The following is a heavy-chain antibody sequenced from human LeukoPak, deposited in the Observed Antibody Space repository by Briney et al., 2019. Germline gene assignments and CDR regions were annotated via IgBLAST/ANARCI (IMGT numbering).Heavy chain of an antibody. J-gene: IGHJ4*02. Sequence: SETLSLTCTVSGDSISSSTYYWGWIRQPPGKGLEWIGYIYYSGSTNYNPSLKSRVTISVDTSKNQFSLKLSSVTAADTAVYYCARDADSSGYYFDYWGQGTLVTVSS. CDR1: GDSISSSTYY. CDR3: ARDADSSGYYFDY. V-gene: IGHV4-61*01. CDR2: IYYSGST. D-gene: IGHD3-22*01.